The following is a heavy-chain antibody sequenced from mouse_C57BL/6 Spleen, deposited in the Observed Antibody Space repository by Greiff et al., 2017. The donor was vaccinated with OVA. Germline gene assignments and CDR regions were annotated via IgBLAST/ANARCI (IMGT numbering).Heavy chain of an antibody. D-gene: IGHD1-1*01. CDR3: ARNKVGSSPYYAMDY. J-gene: IGHJ4*01. Sequence: VQGVESGPGLVQPSQSLSITCTVSGFSLTSYGVHWVRQSPGKGLEWLGVIWSGGSTDYNAAFISRLSISKDNSKSQVFFKMNSLQADDTAIYYCARNKVGSSPYYAMDYWGQGTSVTVSS. V-gene: IGHV2-2*01. CDR2: IWSGGST. CDR1: GFSLTSYG.